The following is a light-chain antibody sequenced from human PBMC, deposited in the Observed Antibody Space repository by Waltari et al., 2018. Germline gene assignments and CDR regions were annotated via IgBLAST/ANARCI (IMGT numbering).Light chain of an antibody. CDR2: GAS. V-gene: IGKV3-20*01. CDR3: QQYGSSLPWT. Sequence: EIVLTRSPGTLSLSPGERATLSCRASQSVSSRFLAWYQQKPGQAPRLLIYGASSRATGIPDRFSGSGSGTDFTLTISRLEPEDFAVYYCQQYGSSLPWTFGQGTKVEIK. CDR1: QSVSSRF. J-gene: IGKJ1*01.